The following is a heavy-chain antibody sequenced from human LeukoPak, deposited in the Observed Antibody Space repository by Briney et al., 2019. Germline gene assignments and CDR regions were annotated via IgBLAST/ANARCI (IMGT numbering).Heavy chain of an antibody. Sequence: PGGSLRLSCAASGFTFSNYAMSWVRQAPGKGLEWVSVMSGSGGSTYYADSVKGRFTISRDNSKNTLYLQMNSLRAEDTAVYYCANLGLWTPMPHYYYYMDVWGKGTTVTVSS. CDR2: MSGSGGST. CDR1: GFTFSNYA. V-gene: IGHV3-23*01. D-gene: IGHD5-18*01. J-gene: IGHJ6*03. CDR3: ANLGLWTPMPHYYYYMDV.